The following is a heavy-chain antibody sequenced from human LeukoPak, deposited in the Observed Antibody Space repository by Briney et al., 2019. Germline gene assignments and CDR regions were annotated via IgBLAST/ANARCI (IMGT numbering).Heavy chain of an antibody. D-gene: IGHD2-21*01. CDR1: GFSFSTSW. CDR3: ARGGISRAAFDV. V-gene: IGHV3-7*05. CDR2: IKEDGSEK. Sequence: GGSLRLSCVASGFSFSTSWMSWVRQAPGKEPEWVANIKEDGSEKSYVDSVKGRFTISRDNAKNSLYLEMGSLRVEDTAVYYCARGGISRAAFDVWGQGTMVTVS. J-gene: IGHJ3*01.